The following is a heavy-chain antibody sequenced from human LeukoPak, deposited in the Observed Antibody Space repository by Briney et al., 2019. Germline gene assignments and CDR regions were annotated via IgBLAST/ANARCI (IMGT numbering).Heavy chain of an antibody. CDR2: IKQDGSEK. D-gene: IGHD6-13*01. CDR1: EFIFSGYW. V-gene: IGHV3-7*01. CDR3: ARDGFVGAADY. Sequence: GGSLRLSCAASEFIFSGYWMNWVRQAPGKELEWVANIKQDGSEKQYVDSVRGRFTISRDNAKNSLYLQMNSLRVEDTAVYYCARDGFVGAADYWGQGTLVTVSS. J-gene: IGHJ4*02.